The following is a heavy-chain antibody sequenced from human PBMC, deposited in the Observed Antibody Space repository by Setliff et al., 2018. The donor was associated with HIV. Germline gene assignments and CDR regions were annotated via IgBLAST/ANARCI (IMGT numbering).Heavy chain of an antibody. CDR3: ARAPMVPRSEAFDI. V-gene: IGHV4-31*03. Sequence: SETLSLTCTVSGVSISSGGYYWSWIRQHPGKGLEWIGYIYYSESTYYNPSLRSRLTISMDTSKNQFSLKLSSVTAADTAVYYCARAPMVPRSEAFDIWGQGTMVTV. D-gene: IGHD3-10*01. CDR1: GVSISSGGYY. J-gene: IGHJ3*02. CDR2: IYYSEST.